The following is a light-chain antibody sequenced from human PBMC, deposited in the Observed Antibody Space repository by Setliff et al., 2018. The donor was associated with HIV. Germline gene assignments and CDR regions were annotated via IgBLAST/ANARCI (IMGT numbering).Light chain of an antibody. J-gene: IGLJ1*01. CDR1: SSDVGSYNL. Sequence: QSVLTQPASVSGSPGQSITISCTGTSSDVGSYNLVSWYQQHPGKAPKLMIYEVTKRPSGISHRFSGSKSGNTASLTISGLQAEDEAEYYCCSYAGSSTFVFGTGTK. CDR3: CSYAGSSTFV. V-gene: IGLV2-23*02. CDR2: EVT.